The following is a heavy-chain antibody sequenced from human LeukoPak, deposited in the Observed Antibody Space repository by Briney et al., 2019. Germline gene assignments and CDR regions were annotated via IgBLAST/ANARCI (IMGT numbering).Heavy chain of an antibody. CDR2: ISSSSYI. V-gene: IGHV3-21*01. CDR1: GFTFSSYS. CDR3: ARDEWGDAFDI. Sequence: PGGSLRLSCAASGFTFSSYSMNWVRQAPGKGLEWVSSISSSSYIHSADSVRGRFTISRDNAKNPLFLQMNSLRAEDTAVYYCARDEWGDAFDIWGQGTMVTVFS. J-gene: IGHJ3*02. D-gene: IGHD1-26*01.